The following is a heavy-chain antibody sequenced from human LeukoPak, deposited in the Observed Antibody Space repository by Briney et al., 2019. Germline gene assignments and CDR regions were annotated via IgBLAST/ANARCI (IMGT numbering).Heavy chain of an antibody. D-gene: IGHD4-11*01. CDR3: ARLGPTTVTTFLDY. CDR1: GGSISSYY. Sequence: SETVSLTCSVSGGSISSYYWSWIRQPPGKGLEWIGYIYYSGSTNYNPSLKSRVTISVDTSKNQFSLKLSSVTAADTAVYYCARLGPTTVTTFLDYWGQGTLVSVSS. CDR2: IYYSGST. V-gene: IGHV4-59*08. J-gene: IGHJ4*02.